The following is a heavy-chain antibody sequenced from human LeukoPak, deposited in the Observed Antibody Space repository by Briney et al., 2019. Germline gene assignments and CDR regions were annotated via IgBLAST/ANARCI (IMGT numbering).Heavy chain of an antibody. CDR3: ARDGLGFDTSGFSR. V-gene: IGHV4-34*01. D-gene: IGHD3-3*01. CDR1: GGSFSGYY. Sequence: PSETLSLTCAVYGGSFSGYYWSWIRQPPGKGLEWIGEINHSGSTNYNPSLKSRVTISVDTSKNQFSLKLSSLTAADTAVYFCARDGLGFDTSGFSRWGQGTLVTVSS. CDR2: INHSGST. J-gene: IGHJ4*02.